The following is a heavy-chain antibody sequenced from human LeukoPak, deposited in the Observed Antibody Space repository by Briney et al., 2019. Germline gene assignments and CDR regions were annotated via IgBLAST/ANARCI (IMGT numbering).Heavy chain of an antibody. CDR1: GYSFTSYW. Sequence: GEALKTSCKGSGYSFTSYWIGWVRQIPGKGVEWMGIIYPGDSDTRYSPSFQGQVTISADKSISTAYLQWSSLKASDTAMYYCARHEGYYYYYMDVWGKGTTVTVSS. CDR3: ARHEGYYYYYMDV. J-gene: IGHJ6*03. CDR2: IYPGDSDT. V-gene: IGHV5-51*01.